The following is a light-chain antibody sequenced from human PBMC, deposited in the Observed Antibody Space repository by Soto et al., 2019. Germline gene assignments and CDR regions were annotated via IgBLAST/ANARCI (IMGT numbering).Light chain of an antibody. J-gene: IGKJ1*01. Sequence: DIVMTQSPDSLAVSLGERATINCKSSQSVLHSSHNKNYLAWYQQKPGQPPKLLIYWASTRKSGVPDRFSGSGSGTDFTLTISSLQAEDVAVYYCQHYYTTPRTFGQGTTVEIK. V-gene: IGKV4-1*01. CDR3: QHYYTTPRT. CDR1: QSVLHSSHNKNY. CDR2: WAS.